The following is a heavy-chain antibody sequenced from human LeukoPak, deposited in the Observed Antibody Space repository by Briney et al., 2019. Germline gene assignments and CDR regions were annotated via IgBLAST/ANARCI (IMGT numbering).Heavy chain of an antibody. CDR3: ARDTLEPHDGGY. CDR2: SNPNSGGT. Sequence: ASVKVSCKAAGYTFTSYYMHWVRQAPGQGREGRGGSNPNSGGTNYAQKFQGRVTMTRDTSISTAYMELSRLRSDDTAVYYCARDTLEPHDGGYWGQGTLVTVSS. D-gene: IGHD1-1*01. V-gene: IGHV1-2*02. J-gene: IGHJ4*02. CDR1: GYTFTSYY.